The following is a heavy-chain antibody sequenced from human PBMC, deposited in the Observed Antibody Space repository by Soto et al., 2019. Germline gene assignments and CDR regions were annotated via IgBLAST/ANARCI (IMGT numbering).Heavy chain of an antibody. CDR2: ITPYNGDT. CDR3: ARLAPCSGGTCYSRPLDY. Sequence: QVQLLQSGAEVKEPGASVKVSCKASGYSFATYSISWVRQAPGQGLEWMGWITPYNGDTNYAQKLQGRVTMTTDTSTSTAYMEVRSLRSDDTAVYYWARLAPCSGGTCYSRPLDYWGQGALVTVSS. J-gene: IGHJ4*02. V-gene: IGHV1-18*01. D-gene: IGHD2-15*01. CDR1: GYSFATYS.